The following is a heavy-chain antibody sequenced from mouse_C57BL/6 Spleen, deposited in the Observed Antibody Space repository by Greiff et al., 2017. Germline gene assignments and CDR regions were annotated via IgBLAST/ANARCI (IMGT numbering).Heavy chain of an antibody. J-gene: IGHJ1*03. CDR3: ARSGYYDYEYFDV. CDR2: IHPNSGST. V-gene: IGHV1-64*01. Sequence: QVQLQQPGAELVKPGASVKLSCKASGYTFTSYWMHWVKQRPGQGLEWIGMIHPNSGSTNYNEKFKSKATLTVDKSSSTAYMQLSSLTSEDSAVYYCARSGYYDYEYFDVWGTGTTVTVSS. D-gene: IGHD2-4*01. CDR1: GYTFTSYW.